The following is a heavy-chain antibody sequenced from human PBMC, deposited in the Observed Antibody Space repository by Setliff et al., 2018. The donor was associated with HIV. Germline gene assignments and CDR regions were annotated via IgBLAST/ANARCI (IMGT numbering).Heavy chain of an antibody. J-gene: IGHJ6*03. CDR2: IYYSGST. CDR3: ARVVYTYYYMDV. V-gene: IGHV4-30-4*08. D-gene: IGHD4-4*01. Sequence: PSETLSLTCTDSGASISRGNYYWTWIRQRPGKGLEWIAFIYYSGSTYYSPSLKSRLMISVDTSKNRFSLNMTSVTAADTAVYFCARVVYTYYYMDVWGKGTTVTVSS. CDR1: GASISRGNYY.